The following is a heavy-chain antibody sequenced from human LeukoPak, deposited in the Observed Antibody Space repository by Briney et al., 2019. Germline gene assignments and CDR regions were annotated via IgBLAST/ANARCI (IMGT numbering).Heavy chain of an antibody. CDR3: ARAGYDSYGLDY. D-gene: IGHD5-18*01. J-gene: IGHJ4*02. CDR2: ISSNGGST. CDR1: GFTFSSYA. V-gene: IGHV3-64*01. Sequence: GGSLRLSCAASGFTFSSYAMHWVRQAPGKGLGYVSAISSNGGSTYYANSVKGRFTISRDNSKNTLYLQMGSLRAEDMAVYYCARAGYDSYGLDYWGQGTLVTVSS.